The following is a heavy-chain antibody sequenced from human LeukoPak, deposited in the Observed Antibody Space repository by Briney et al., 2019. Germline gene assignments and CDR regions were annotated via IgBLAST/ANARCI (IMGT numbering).Heavy chain of an antibody. D-gene: IGHD1-14*01. J-gene: IGHJ5*02. Sequence: SETLSLTCTVSGGSISSYYWSWIRQPAGKGLEWIGRIYTSGSTNYSPSLKSRVTMSVDTSKNQFSLKLSSVTAADTAVYYCAGTEPPTGNYNWFDPWGQGTLVTVSS. CDR2: IYTSGST. CDR3: AGTEPPTGNYNWFDP. CDR1: GGSISSYY. V-gene: IGHV4-4*07.